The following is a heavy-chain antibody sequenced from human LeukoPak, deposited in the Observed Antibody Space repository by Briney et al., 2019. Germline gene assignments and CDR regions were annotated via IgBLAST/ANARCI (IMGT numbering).Heavy chain of an antibody. CDR2: IYYSGST. V-gene: IGHV4-59*01. CDR3: ASAYDFWTPGGFYYYMDV. CDR1: GGSISSYY. J-gene: IGHJ6*03. Sequence: SETLSLTCTVSGGSISSYYWSWIRRPPGKGLEWIGYIYYSGSTNYNPSLKSRVTISVDTSKNQFSLKLSSVTAADTAVYYCASAYDFWTPGGFYYYMDVWGKGTTVTVSS. D-gene: IGHD3-3*01.